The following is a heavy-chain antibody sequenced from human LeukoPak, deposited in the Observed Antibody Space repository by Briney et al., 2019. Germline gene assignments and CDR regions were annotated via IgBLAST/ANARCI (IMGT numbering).Heavy chain of an antibody. CDR1: GFTFSSYG. J-gene: IGHJ4*02. CDR3: ARDPGEWELKYYFDY. CDR2: ISGSAGST. V-gene: IGHV3-23*01. D-gene: IGHD1-26*01. Sequence: GGSLRLSCAASGFTFSSYGMSWVRTQAPGKGLEWVSAISGSAGSTYYADSVKGRFTISRDNSKNTLYLQMGSLRAEDMAVYYCARDPGEWELKYYFDYWGQGTLVTVSS.